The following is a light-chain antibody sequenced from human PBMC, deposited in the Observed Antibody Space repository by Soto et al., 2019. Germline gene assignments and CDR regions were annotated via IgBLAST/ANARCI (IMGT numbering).Light chain of an antibody. V-gene: IGLV1-40*01. CDR1: SSNIGAGYD. Sequence: QSVLTRPPSVSGAPGQRVTISCTGSSSNIGAGYDVHWYQQLPGTAPKLLIYGNSNRPSGVPDRFSGSKSGTSASLAITGLQAEDEADYYCQSYDSSLSGYYVFGTGTKATVL. CDR3: QSYDSSLSGYYV. CDR2: GNS. J-gene: IGLJ1*01.